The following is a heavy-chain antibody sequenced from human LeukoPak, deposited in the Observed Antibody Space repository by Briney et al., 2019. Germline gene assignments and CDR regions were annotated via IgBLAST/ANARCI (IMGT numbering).Heavy chain of an antibody. J-gene: IGHJ3*02. CDR2: IRYDGSNK. Sequence: GSLRLSCAASGFTFSSYGMHWVRQAPGKGLEWVAFIRYDGSNKYYADSVKGRFTISRDNSKNTLYLQMNSLRAEDTAVYYCAKELPTVIYAFDIWGQGTMVTVSS. D-gene: IGHD4-17*01. CDR3: AKELPTVIYAFDI. CDR1: GFTFSSYG. V-gene: IGHV3-30*02.